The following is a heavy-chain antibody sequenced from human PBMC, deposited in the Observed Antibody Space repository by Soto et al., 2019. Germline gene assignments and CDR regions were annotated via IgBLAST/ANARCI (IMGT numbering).Heavy chain of an antibody. CDR1: GYTFTSYA. CDR3: ARDQSAMEHWLDYGMDV. J-gene: IGHJ6*02. Sequence: QVQLVQSGAEVKKPGASVKVSCKASGYTFTSYAMHWVRQAPGQRLEWMGWINAGNGNTKYSQKFQGRVTITRDTSASTAYMELSSLRSEDTAVYYCARDQSAMEHWLDYGMDVWGQGTTVTVSS. D-gene: IGHD6-19*01. CDR2: INAGNGNT. V-gene: IGHV1-3*01.